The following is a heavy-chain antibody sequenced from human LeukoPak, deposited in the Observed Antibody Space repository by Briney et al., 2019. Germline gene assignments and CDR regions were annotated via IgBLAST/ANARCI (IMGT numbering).Heavy chain of an antibody. CDR3: ARGGLWSAFFY. V-gene: IGHV3-66*01. D-gene: IGHD3-10*02. J-gene: IGHJ4*02. CDR1: EFTVSGNY. Sequence: GGSLRLSCAASEFTVSGNYMSWVRQAPGKGLEWVSVIYSGGSTYYADSVKGRFTISRDNSMNTLHLQMNSLSAEDTAVYYCARGGLWSAFFYWGQGTLVTVSS. CDR2: IYSGGST.